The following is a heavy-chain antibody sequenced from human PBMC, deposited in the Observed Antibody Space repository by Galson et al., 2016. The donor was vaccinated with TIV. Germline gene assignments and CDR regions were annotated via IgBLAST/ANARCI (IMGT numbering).Heavy chain of an antibody. Sequence: SVKVSCKASGYTFSHYYLHWVRQAPGQGLGWMGRINPKNGATDYALKFQGRVTMTRDTSISIAYMELSSLRSDDTVVYYCARVRGPGYCDDSSCYGYYGMDVWGQGTTVTVSS. CDR3: ARVRGPGYCDDSSCYGYYGMDV. D-gene: IGHD2-2*03. CDR2: INPKNGAT. J-gene: IGHJ6*02. V-gene: IGHV1-2*05. CDR1: GYTFSHYY.